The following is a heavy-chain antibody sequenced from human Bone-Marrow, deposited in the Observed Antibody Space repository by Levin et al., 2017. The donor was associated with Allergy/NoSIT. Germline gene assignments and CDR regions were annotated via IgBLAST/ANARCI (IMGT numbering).Heavy chain of an antibody. CDR2: IYYSGKT. Sequence: SETLSLTCTVSYDSIGSYYWSWVRQSPGTAPEWIGYIYYSGKTDYSPSLKGRASISVDASKNQFSLRLTSVTAADTAVYYCARWRGLYPHNWFDAWGQGTLVSVSS. D-gene: IGHD2-2*02. J-gene: IGHJ5*02. V-gene: IGHV4-59*08. CDR1: YDSIGSYY. CDR3: ARWRGLYPHNWFDA.